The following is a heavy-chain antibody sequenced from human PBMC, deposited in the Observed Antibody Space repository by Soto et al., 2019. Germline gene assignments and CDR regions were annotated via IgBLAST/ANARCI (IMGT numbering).Heavy chain of an antibody. V-gene: IGHV3-23*01. J-gene: IGHJ4*02. CDR2: ISGSGGST. Sequence: GGSLRLSCAASGFTFSSYAMSWVRQAPGKGLEWVSAISGSGGSTYYADSVKGRFTISRDNSKNTLYLQMNSLRAEDTAVYYCAKAIGWELLPEAYFDYWGQGTLVTVSS. D-gene: IGHD1-26*01. CDR1: GFTFSSYA. CDR3: AKAIGWELLPEAYFDY.